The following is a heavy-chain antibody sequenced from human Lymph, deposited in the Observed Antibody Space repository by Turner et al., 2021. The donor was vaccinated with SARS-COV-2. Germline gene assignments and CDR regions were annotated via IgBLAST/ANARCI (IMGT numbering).Heavy chain of an antibody. Sequence: EVQLVQSGEEVKETGESLQISCMAFGNSLITYWVGCVRQMPGHGLVWMGIIYRSDSDSRYSQSFQGQVTISADKSNSTAYLQWSSLKASDNDLYFCARGRRAFGCDVVYCVQGTLVTVSS. J-gene: IGHJ4*02. CDR3: ARGRRAFGCDVVY. V-gene: IGHV5-51*03. D-gene: IGHD3-3*01. CDR2: IYRSDSDS. CDR1: GNSLITYW.